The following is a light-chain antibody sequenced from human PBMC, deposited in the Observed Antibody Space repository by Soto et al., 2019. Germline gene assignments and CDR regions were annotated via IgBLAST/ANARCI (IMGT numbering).Light chain of an antibody. CDR3: AQRSSYPFT. V-gene: IGKV1-17*01. CDR2: ASS. Sequence: DIQITQSPSSLSACGGNRVTTTYRASQDIRNVLGWYQHKPGKAPQRLIYASSSWPSGVASRFSGSGSGTDFTLTISSLQPEDFAIYYCAQRSSYPFTFGQGTRMEIK. J-gene: IGKJ5*01. CDR1: QDIRNV.